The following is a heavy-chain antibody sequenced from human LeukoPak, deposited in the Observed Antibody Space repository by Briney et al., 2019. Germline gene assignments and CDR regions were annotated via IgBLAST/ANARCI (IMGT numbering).Heavy chain of an antibody. CDR2: IYYSGST. V-gene: IGHV4-31*03. Sequence: SETLSLTCTVSGGSISSGGYYWSWIRQHPGKGLEWIGYIYYSGSTYYNPSLKSRVTISVDTSKNQFSLKLSSVTAADTAAYYCARSPASTFDAFDIWGQGTMVTVSS. J-gene: IGHJ3*02. CDR1: GGSISSGGYY. CDR3: ARSPASTFDAFDI. D-gene: IGHD5/OR15-5a*01.